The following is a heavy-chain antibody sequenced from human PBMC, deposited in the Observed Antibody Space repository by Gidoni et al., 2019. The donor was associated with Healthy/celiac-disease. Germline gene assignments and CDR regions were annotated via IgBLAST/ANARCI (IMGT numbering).Heavy chain of an antibody. CDR2: IYYSGST. J-gene: IGHJ2*01. D-gene: IGHD3-22*01. CDR1: GCSISSYY. Sequence: TLSLTCTVSGCSISSYYWSWIRQPPGKGLEWIGYIYYSGSTNYNPSLKSRVTISVDTSKNQFSLKLSSVTAADTAVYYCARHVPYYYDSSGYYFGIWYFDLWGRGTLVTVSS. CDR3: ARHVPYYYDSSGYYFGIWYFDL. V-gene: IGHV4-59*08.